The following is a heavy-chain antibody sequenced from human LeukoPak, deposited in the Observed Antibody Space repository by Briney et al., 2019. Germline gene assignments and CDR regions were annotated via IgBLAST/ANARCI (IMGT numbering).Heavy chain of an antibody. CDR3: ATDIAVAGKGTYYFDY. J-gene: IGHJ4*02. CDR2: INPNSGGT. V-gene: IGHV1-2*02. Sequence: APVKVSCKASGYTFTGYYMHWVRQAPGQGLEWMGWINPNSGGTNYAQKFQGRVTMTRDTSISTAYMELSRLRSADTAVYYCATDIAVAGKGTYYFDYWGQGTLVTVSS. D-gene: IGHD6-19*01. CDR1: GYTFTGYY.